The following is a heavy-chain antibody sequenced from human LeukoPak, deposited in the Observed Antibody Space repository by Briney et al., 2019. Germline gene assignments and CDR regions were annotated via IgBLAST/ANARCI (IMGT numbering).Heavy chain of an antibody. D-gene: IGHD1-26*01. CDR3: ARSEWELLYFDY. CDR1: GYTFTSYY. Sequence: ASVKVSCKASGYTFTSYYMHWVRQAPGQGLEWMGIINPSGGSTSSAQKFQGRVTMTRDMSTSTVHMELSSLRSEDTAVYYCARSEWELLYFDYWGQGTLVTVSS. J-gene: IGHJ4*02. V-gene: IGHV1-46*01. CDR2: INPSGGST.